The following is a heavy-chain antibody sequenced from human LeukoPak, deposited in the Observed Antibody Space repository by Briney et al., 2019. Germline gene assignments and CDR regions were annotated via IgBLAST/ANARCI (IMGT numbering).Heavy chain of an antibody. J-gene: IGHJ4*02. CDR2: ISGSGGST. CDR3: AKDFLAAAGTNPFDY. D-gene: IGHD6-13*01. V-gene: IGHV3-23*01. CDR1: GFTFSSYA. Sequence: PGGSLRLSCAASGFTFSSYAMSWVRQAPGKGLEWVSAISGSGGSTYYADSVKGRFTISRANSKNTLYLQMNSLRAEDTAVYYSAKDFLAAAGTNPFDYWGQGTLVTVSS.